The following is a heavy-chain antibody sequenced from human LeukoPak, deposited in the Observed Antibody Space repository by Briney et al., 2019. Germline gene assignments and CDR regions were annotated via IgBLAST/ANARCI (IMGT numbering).Heavy chain of an antibody. CDR3: ARELTGVSRHFDL. J-gene: IGHJ2*01. V-gene: IGHV4-59*12. CDR1: GGSISSYY. CDR2: IYHSGST. D-gene: IGHD7-27*01. Sequence: PSETLSLTCTVSGGSISSYYWSWIRQPPGKGLEWIGYIYHSGSTYYNPSLKSRVTISVDRSKNQFSLKLSSVTAADTAVNYCARELTGVSRHFDLWGRGTLVTVSS.